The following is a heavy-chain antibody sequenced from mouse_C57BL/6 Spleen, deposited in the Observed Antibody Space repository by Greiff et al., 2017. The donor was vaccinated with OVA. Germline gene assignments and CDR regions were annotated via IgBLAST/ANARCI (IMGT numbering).Heavy chain of an antibody. Sequence: EVKLVESGAELVKPGASVKLSCTASGFNIKDYYMHWVKQRTEQGLEWIGRIDPEDGETKYAPKFQGKATITADTSSNTAYLQLSSLTSEDTAVYYGARYYGSSSYFDYWGQGTTLTVSS. CDR3: ARYYGSSSYFDY. V-gene: IGHV14-2*01. CDR1: GFNIKDYY. J-gene: IGHJ2*01. D-gene: IGHD1-1*01. CDR2: IDPEDGET.